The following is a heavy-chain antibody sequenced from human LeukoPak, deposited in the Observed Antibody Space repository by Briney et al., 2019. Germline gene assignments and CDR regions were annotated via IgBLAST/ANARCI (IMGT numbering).Heavy chain of an antibody. Sequence: SVKVSCKASGGTFSSYAISWVRQAPGQGLEWMGGIIPIFGTANYAQKFQGRVTITTDESTSTAYMELSSLRSEDTAVYYCARVSTYYYDSSGHYSGYYFDYWGQGTLVTVSS. D-gene: IGHD3-22*01. V-gene: IGHV1-69*05. CDR2: IIPIFGTA. J-gene: IGHJ4*02. CDR3: ARVSTYYYDSSGHYSGYYFDY. CDR1: GGTFSSYA.